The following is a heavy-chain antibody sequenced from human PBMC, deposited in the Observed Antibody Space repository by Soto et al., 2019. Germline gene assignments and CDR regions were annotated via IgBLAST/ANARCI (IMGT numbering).Heavy chain of an antibody. J-gene: IGHJ6*03. D-gene: IGHD2-2*01. V-gene: IGHV3-53*04. Sequence: PGGSLRLSCAASGFTVSSNYMSWVRQAPGKGLEWVSVIYSGGSTYYADSVKGRFTISRHNSKNTLYLQMNSLRAEDTAVYYCARVRVPAEDFHMDVWGKGTTVTVSS. CDR1: GFTVSSNY. CDR2: IYSGGST. CDR3: ARVRVPAEDFHMDV.